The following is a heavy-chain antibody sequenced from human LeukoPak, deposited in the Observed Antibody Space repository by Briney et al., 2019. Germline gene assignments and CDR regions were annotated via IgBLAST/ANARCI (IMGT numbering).Heavy chain of an antibody. J-gene: IGHJ4*02. CDR2: IYENGGTT. Sequence: GGSLKLSCVGSGFTFRSHAMSWVRQAPEKGLEFVSGIYENGGTTYYADSVKGRFSISRDNSKNTLYLQMDSLRGEDTAVYYCAKDFRIGYSAHFDYWGQGALVTVSS. V-gene: IGHV3-23*01. CDR1: GFTFRSHA. CDR3: AKDFRIGYSAHFDY. D-gene: IGHD2-21*01.